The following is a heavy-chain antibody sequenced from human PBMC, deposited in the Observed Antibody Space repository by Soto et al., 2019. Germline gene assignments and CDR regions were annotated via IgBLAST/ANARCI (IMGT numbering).Heavy chain of an antibody. CDR2: ISYDGSNK. J-gene: IGHJ3*02. CDR1: GFTFSSYA. D-gene: IGHD3-22*01. CDR3: ARSRITMIVVADAFDI. Sequence: QVQLVESGGGVVQPGRSLRLSCAASGFTFSSYAMHWVRQAPGKGLEWVAVISYDGSNKYYADSVRGRFTISRDNSKNTLYLQMNSLRAEDTAVYYCARSRITMIVVADAFDIWGRDNGHRLF. V-gene: IGHV3-30-3*01.